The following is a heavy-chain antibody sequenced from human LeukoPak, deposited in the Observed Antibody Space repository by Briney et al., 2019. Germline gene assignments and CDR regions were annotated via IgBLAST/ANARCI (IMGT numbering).Heavy chain of an antibody. Sequence: GGSLRLSCAASGFTFSSYAMSWVRQAPGKGLGWVSAISGSGGSTYYADSVKGRFTISRDNSKNTLYLQMNSLRAEDTAVYYCAKTYCGGDCPFDYWGQGTPLTVSS. CDR1: GFTFSSYA. D-gene: IGHD2-21*01. J-gene: IGHJ4*02. V-gene: IGHV3-23*01. CDR3: AKTYCGGDCPFDY. CDR2: ISGSGGST.